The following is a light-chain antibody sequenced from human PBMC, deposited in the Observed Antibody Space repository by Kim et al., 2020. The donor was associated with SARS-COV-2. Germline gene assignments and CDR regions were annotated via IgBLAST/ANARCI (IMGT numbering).Light chain of an antibody. V-gene: IGKV1-6*01. J-gene: IGKJ1*01. Sequence: AIQLTQSPSSLSASVGDRITITCRASQGIRDDLGWYQQKPGQAPKLLIYAASSLESGVPSRFSGSGFGTDFTLTISSLQPEDRGTYSCLQDFSYPWTFGQGTKVDIK. CDR3: LQDFSYPWT. CDR2: AAS. CDR1: QGIRDD.